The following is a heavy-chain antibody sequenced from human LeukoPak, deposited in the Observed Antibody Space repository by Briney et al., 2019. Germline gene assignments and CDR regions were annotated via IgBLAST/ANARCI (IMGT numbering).Heavy chain of an antibody. CDR2: IKQDGSEK. J-gene: IGHJ4*02. Sequence: GGSLRLSCAASGFTFSSYWMSWVRQAPGKGLEWVANIKQDGSEKYYVDSVKGRFTISRDNAKNSLYLQINSLRAEDTAVYYCARADVVYYYDSSGYPFGYWGQGTLVTVSS. D-gene: IGHD3-22*01. V-gene: IGHV3-7*01. CDR1: GFTFSSYW. CDR3: ARADVVYYYDSSGYPFGY.